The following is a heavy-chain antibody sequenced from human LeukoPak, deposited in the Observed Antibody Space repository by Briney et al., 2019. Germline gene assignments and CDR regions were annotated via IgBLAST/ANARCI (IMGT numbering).Heavy chain of an antibody. CDR1: GGSISSYY. CDR2: IYYSGST. CDR3: ARPPGIRYSGSYVDY. J-gene: IGHJ4*02. Sequence: PSETLSLTCTVSGGSISSYYWSWIRQPPGKGLEWIGYIYYSGSTNYNPSLKSRVTISVNTSKNQFSLKLSSVNAADKAVYYCARPPGIRYSGSYVDYWGQGTLVTVSS. V-gene: IGHV4-59*08. D-gene: IGHD1-26*01.